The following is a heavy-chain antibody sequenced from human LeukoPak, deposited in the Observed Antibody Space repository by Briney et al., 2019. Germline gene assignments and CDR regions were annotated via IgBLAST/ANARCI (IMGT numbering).Heavy chain of an antibody. Sequence: PGRSLRLSCAASGFTFDDYAMHWVRQAPGKGLEWVSGIIWNSDSIGYADSVKGRFTISRDNAKNSPYLQMNSLRAEDTALYYCAKDISVGATPYYFDYWGQGTLVTVSS. V-gene: IGHV3-9*01. J-gene: IGHJ4*02. CDR2: IIWNSDSI. CDR3: AKDISVGATPYYFDY. CDR1: GFTFDDYA. D-gene: IGHD1-26*01.